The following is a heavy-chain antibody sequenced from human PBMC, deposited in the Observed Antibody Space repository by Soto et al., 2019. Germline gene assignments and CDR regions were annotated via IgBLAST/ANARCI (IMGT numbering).Heavy chain of an antibody. CDR1: GFTFSTSA. Sequence: EVQLLESGGGLVQPGGSLRLSCAATGFTFSTSAMTWVRQAPGKGLEWVSTTGLNGRTTYYADSVKGRFTVSRDNSKNTLDLQMSSLRAEDTAVYYCAIVHGTSRSFDSWGQGTLVTVSS. V-gene: IGHV3-23*01. CDR2: TGLNGRTT. J-gene: IGHJ4*02. CDR3: AIVHGTSRSFDS.